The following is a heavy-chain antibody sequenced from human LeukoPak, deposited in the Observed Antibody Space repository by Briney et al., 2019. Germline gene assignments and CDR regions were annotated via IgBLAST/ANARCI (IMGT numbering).Heavy chain of an antibody. CDR3: ARTEWELGPYAFDI. J-gene: IGHJ3*02. CDR1: GFTFDDYG. V-gene: IGHV3-20*04. D-gene: IGHD7-27*01. Sequence: GGSLRLSCAASGFTFDDYGMSWVRQAPGKGLEWVSGINWNGGGTGYADSVKGRFTISRDNAKNSLYLQMNSLRAEDTALYYCARTEWELGPYAFDIWGQGTVVTVSS. CDR2: INWNGGGT.